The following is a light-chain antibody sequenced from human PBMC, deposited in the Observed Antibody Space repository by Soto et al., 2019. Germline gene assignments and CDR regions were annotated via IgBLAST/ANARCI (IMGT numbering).Light chain of an antibody. CDR2: DAS. J-gene: IGKJ1*01. CDR1: QSINNW. CDR3: QQYNSYSWT. Sequence: DIQMTQSPSTLSASVGDRVTITCRASQSINNWLAWYQQKPGKAPKLLIYDASSLESGVPSRFSGSGSGTEFTLTISSLQPDDFATYYCQQYNSYSWTFGQGTKVEIE. V-gene: IGKV1-5*01.